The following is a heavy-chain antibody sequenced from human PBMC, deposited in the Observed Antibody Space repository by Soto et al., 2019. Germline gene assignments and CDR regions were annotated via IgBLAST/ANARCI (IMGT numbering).Heavy chain of an antibody. V-gene: IGHV3-21*01. J-gene: IGHJ6*02. CDR3: ARDRSPLTGGMDV. Sequence: EVQLVESGGGLVKPGGSLRLSCAASGFTFSSYSMNWVRQAPGKGLEWVSSISSSSSYIYYADSVKGRFTISRDNAKNPLYLQMNSLRAEDTAVYYCARDRSPLTGGMDVWGQGTTVTVSS. CDR2: ISSSSSYI. D-gene: IGHD1-20*01. CDR1: GFTFSSYS.